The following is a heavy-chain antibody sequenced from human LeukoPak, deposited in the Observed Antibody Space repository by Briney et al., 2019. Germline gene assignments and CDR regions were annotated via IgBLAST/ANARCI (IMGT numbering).Heavy chain of an antibody. Sequence: VASVKVSCKASGYTFTSYAMNWVRQAPGQGLEWMGWINTNTGNPTYAQGFTGRFVFSLDTSVSTAYLQISSLKAEDTAVYYCASDRYSSSSSVFDYWGQGTLVTVSS. CDR1: GYTFTSYA. D-gene: IGHD6-6*01. J-gene: IGHJ4*02. V-gene: IGHV7-4-1*02. CDR2: INTNTGNP. CDR3: ASDRYSSSSSVFDY.